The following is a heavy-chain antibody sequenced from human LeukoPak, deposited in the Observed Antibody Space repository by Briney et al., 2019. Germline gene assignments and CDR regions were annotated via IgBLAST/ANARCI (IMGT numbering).Heavy chain of an antibody. Sequence: GESLKISCKGSGFSFTNYWIAWVRQMPGKGLEWMGIIYPGDSDTRDSPSFQGQVTISADKSISTAYLQWSSLRASDTAMYYCARFRYGDSRYYGMDVWGQGTTVTVSS. CDR1: GFSFTNYW. CDR2: IYPGDSDT. D-gene: IGHD4-17*01. V-gene: IGHV5-51*01. J-gene: IGHJ6*02. CDR3: ARFRYGDSRYYGMDV.